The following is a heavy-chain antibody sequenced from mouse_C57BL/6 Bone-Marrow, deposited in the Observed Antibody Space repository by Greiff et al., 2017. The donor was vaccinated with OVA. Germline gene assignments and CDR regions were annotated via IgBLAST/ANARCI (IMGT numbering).Heavy chain of an antibody. CDR1: GYTFTSYG. D-gene: IGHD2-3*01. J-gene: IGHJ3*01. Sequence: VQLQQSGAELARPGASVKLSCKASGYTFTSYGISWVKQRTGQGLEWIGEIYPRSGNTYYNEKFKGKATLTADKSSSTAYMELRSLTSEDSAVYFCARSGVIYDGSYGAYWGQGTLVTVSA. V-gene: IGHV1-81*01. CDR3: ARSGVIYDGSYGAY. CDR2: IYPRSGNT.